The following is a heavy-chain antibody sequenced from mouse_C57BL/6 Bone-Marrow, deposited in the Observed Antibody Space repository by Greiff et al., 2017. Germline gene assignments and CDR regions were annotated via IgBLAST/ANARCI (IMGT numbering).Heavy chain of an antibody. CDR2: IWSGGST. CDR1: GFSLTSYG. Sequence: QVQLKESGPGLVQPSQSLSITCTVSGFSLTSYGVHWVRQSPGKGLEWLGVIWSGGSTDYNAAFISRLSISKDNSKSQVFFKMNSLQADDTARYCCARIYDGYYVWFADWGKGTMVTVSA. J-gene: IGHJ3*01. CDR3: ARIYDGYYVWFAD. V-gene: IGHV2-2*01. D-gene: IGHD2-3*01.